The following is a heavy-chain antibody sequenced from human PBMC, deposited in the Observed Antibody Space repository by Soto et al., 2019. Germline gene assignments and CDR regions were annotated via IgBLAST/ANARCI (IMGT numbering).Heavy chain of an antibody. CDR1: GFTFSNYA. V-gene: IGHV3-30-3*01. D-gene: IGHD6-6*01. J-gene: IGHJ4*02. CDR2: ISYDGSNK. CDR3: ARERSYASSPYFDY. Sequence: QVQLVESGGGVVQPGRSLRLSCAASGFTFSNYAMHWVRQAPGKGLEWVAVISYDGSNKYYADSVKGRFTISRDNSKNAVYLKMNSLGAEDTAVYYCARERSYASSPYFDYWGQGTLVTVSS.